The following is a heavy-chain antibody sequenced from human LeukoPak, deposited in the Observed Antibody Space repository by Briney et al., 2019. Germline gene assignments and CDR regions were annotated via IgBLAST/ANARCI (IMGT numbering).Heavy chain of an antibody. Sequence: GGSLRLSCAASGFTVSSNYMSWVRQAPGKGLEWVSVIYSGGSTYYADSVKGRFTISRDNSKNTLYLQMNSLRAEDTAVYYCARGGGYSGYDYFDYWGQGTLVTVSS. V-gene: IGHV3-53*01. J-gene: IGHJ4*02. CDR3: ARGGGYSGYDYFDY. D-gene: IGHD5-12*01. CDR1: GFTVSSNY. CDR2: IYSGGST.